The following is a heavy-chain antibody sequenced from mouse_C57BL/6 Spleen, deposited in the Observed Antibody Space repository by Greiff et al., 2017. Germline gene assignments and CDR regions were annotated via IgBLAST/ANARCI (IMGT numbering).Heavy chain of an antibody. V-gene: IGHV1-52*01. J-gene: IGHJ1*03. CDR2: IDPSDSET. CDR3: ARNYGSSSWYFDV. CDR1: GYTFTSYW. Sequence: VQLQQPGAELVRPGSSVKLSCKASGYTFTSYWMHWVKQRPIQGLEWIGNIDPSDSETNYNQKFKDKATLTVDKSSSTAYMQLSSLTSEDSAVYYCARNYGSSSWYFDVWGTGTTVTVSS. D-gene: IGHD1-1*01.